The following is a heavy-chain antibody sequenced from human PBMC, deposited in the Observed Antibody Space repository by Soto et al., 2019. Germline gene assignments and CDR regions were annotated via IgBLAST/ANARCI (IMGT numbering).Heavy chain of an antibody. CDR2: SNPSGGST. D-gene: IGHD2-2*01. CDR1: GYTFTSYY. CDR3: ARTCSSTSCFIDY. J-gene: IGHJ4*02. Sequence: QVQLVQSGAEVKKPGASVKVSCKASGYTFTSYYMHWVRQAPGQGLEWMGISNPSGGSTSYAQKFQGRVTMTRDTSTSIVYMELSSLRSDDTAVYYCARTCSSTSCFIDYWGQGTLVTVSS. V-gene: IGHV1-46*01.